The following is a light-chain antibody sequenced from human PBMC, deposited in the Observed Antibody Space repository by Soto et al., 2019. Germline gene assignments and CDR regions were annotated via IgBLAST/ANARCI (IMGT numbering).Light chain of an antibody. Sequence: EIVMTQSPATLSVYPGERATLSCRASQSVSSNLAWYQQKPGQAPRLHIYGASFRATGIPARFSGSGSGTEFTLTISSLQSEDLAVYYCQQYNNWPPYTFGQGTKLEIK. CDR1: QSVSSN. CDR3: QQYNNWPPYT. V-gene: IGKV3-15*01. CDR2: GAS. J-gene: IGKJ2*01.